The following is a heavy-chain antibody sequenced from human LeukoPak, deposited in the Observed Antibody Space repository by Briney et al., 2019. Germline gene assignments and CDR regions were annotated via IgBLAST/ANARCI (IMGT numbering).Heavy chain of an antibody. J-gene: IGHJ4*02. V-gene: IGHV3-23*01. D-gene: IGHD3-16*02. CDR1: GFTFSSYA. Sequence: PGGSLRLSCAASGFTFSSYAISWVRQAPGKGLEWVSAISGSGGSTYYADSVKGRFTISRDNSKNTLYLQMNSLRAEDTAVYYCAKVGAKYYDYVWGSYRYYFDYWGQGTLVTVSS. CDR3: AKVGAKYYDYVWGSYRYYFDY. CDR2: ISGSGGST.